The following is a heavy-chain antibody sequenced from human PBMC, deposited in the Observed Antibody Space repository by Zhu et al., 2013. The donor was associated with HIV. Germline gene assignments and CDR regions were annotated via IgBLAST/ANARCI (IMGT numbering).Heavy chain of an antibody. J-gene: IGHJ4*02. D-gene: IGHD6-19*01. Sequence: QVQLVQSGAEVKKPGSSVKVSCKASGGTFSSYAISWXRQAPGQGLEWMGGIIPIFGTANYAQKFQGRVTITADESTSTAYMELSNLRSEDTAVYYCASLGRLTYSSGWYAWSYWGQGTLVTVSS. CDR1: GGTFSSYA. CDR2: IIPIFGTA. CDR3: ASLGRLTYSSGWYAWSY. V-gene: IGHV1-69*01.